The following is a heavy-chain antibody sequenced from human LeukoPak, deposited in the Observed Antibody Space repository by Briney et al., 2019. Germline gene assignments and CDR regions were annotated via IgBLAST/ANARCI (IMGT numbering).Heavy chain of an antibody. CDR3: ARDSGSYLQPTDF. Sequence: GGSLRLSCAASGFTFSTYAITWVRQAPGKGLEWVSSIGGRGDSTYYADSVKGRFTVSRDNSRNTLYLQMNSLRADDTPLYHCARDSGSYLQPTDFWGHGSLVTVSS. D-gene: IGHD1-26*01. J-gene: IGHJ4*01. CDR2: IGGRGDST. V-gene: IGHV3-23*01. CDR1: GFTFSTYA.